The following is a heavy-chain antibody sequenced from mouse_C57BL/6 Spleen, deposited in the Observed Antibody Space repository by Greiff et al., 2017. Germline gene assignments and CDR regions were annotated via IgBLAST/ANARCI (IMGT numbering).Heavy chain of an antibody. CDR1: GYTFTDYY. Sequence: EVQLQQSGPVLVKPGASVKMSCKASGYTFTDYYMNWVKQSHGKSLEWIGVINPYNGGTSYNQKFKGKATLTVDKSSSTAYMELNSLTSEDSAVYYCARGDYGEWYFDVWGTGTTVTVSS. J-gene: IGHJ1*03. D-gene: IGHD2-4*01. V-gene: IGHV1-19*01. CDR2: INPYNGGT. CDR3: ARGDYGEWYFDV.